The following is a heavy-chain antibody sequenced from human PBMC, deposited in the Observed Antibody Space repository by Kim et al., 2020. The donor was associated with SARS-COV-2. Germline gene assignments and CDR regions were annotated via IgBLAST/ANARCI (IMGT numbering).Heavy chain of an antibody. Sequence: GGSLRLSCAASGFTFDDYAMHWVRQAPGKGLEWVSGISWNSGSIGYADSVKGRFTISRDNAKNSLYLQMNSLRAEDTALYYCAKDIDRYYDISRGFDYWGQGTLVTVSS. CDR3: AKDIDRYYDISRGFDY. V-gene: IGHV3-9*01. J-gene: IGHJ4*02. CDR1: GFTFDDYA. CDR2: ISWNSGSI. D-gene: IGHD3-9*01.